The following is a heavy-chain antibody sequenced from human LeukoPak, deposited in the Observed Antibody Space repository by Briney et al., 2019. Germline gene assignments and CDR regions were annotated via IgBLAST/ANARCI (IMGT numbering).Heavy chain of an antibody. CDR1: GFTFSGYW. Sequence: GGSLRLSCAASGFTFSGYWMHWVRQAPGKGLEWVARINVRGSVISYADSVRGRFTISRENARNAVYLQMDSLRAEDTAVYYCVRDLILTWTPGDDFDHWGQGTLVTVSS. J-gene: IGHJ4*02. CDR3: VRDLILTWTPGDDFDH. CDR2: INVRGSVI. D-gene: IGHD3-16*01. V-gene: IGHV3-74*01.